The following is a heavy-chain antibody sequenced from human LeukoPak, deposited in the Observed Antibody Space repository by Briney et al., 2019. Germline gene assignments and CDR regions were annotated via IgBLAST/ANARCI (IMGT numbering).Heavy chain of an antibody. CDR3: AKDPGYSSSWYYFDY. Sequence: GRSLRLSCAASGFTFSSYGMHWVRQAPGKGLEWVAVISYDGSNKYYADSVKGRFTISRDNSKNTLYLQMNSLSAEDTAVYYCAKDPGYSSSWYYFDYWGQGTLVTVSS. V-gene: IGHV3-30*18. CDR1: GFTFSSYG. J-gene: IGHJ4*02. D-gene: IGHD6-13*01. CDR2: ISYDGSNK.